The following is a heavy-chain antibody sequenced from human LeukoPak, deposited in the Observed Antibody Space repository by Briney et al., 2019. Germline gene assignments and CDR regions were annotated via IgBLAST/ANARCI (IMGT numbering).Heavy chain of an antibody. D-gene: IGHD3-16*02. CDR2: INPNSGGT. Sequence: ASVKVSCKASGYTFTGYYMHWVRQAPGQGLEWMGWINPNSGGTNYAQKLQGRVTMTRDTYISTAYMELSRLRSDDTAVYYCARDPIDYVWGSYRSGWFDPWGQGTLVTVSS. J-gene: IGHJ5*02. CDR3: ARDPIDYVWGSYRSGWFDP. V-gene: IGHV1-2*02. CDR1: GYTFTGYY.